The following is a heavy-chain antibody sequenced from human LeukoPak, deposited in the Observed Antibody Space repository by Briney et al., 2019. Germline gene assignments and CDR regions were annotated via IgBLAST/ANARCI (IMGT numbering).Heavy chain of an antibody. J-gene: IGHJ3*02. CDR2: ISAYNGNT. D-gene: IGHD2-15*01. V-gene: IGHV1-18*01. Sequence: ASVKVSCKASGYTFTSYGISWVRQAPGQGLEWMGWISAYNGNTNYAQKLQGRVTMTTDTSTSTAYMELRSLRSDDTAVYYCARPHTRYCSGGSCRRPFDIWGQGTMVTVS. CDR1: GYTFTSYG. CDR3: ARPHTRYCSGGSCRRPFDI.